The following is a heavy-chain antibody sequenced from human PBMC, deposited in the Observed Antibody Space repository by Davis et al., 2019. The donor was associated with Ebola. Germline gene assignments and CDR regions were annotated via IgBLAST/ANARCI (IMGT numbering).Heavy chain of an antibody. V-gene: IGHV1-2*02. J-gene: IGHJ5*02. CDR1: GYTFTGYY. D-gene: IGHD6-13*01. Sequence: ASVKVSCKASGYTFTGYYMHWVRQAPGQGLEWMGWINPNSGGTNYAQKFQGRVTMTRDTSISTAYMELSRLRSDDTAVYYCASSYSSSWYNRGNWFDPWGQGTLVTVSS. CDR2: INPNSGGT. CDR3: ASSYSSSWYNRGNWFDP.